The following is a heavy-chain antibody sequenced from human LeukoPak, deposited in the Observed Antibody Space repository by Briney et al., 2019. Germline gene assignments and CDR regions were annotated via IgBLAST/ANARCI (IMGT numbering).Heavy chain of an antibody. CDR1: GGTFSSYA. CDR2: IIPIFGTA. Sequence: SEKVSCKASGGTFSSYAISWVRQAPGQGLEWMGGIIPIFGTANYAQKFQGRVTITADESTSTAYMELSSLRSEDTAVYYCARVKGLGIGRAFDIWGQGTMVTVSS. D-gene: IGHD7-27*01. V-gene: IGHV1-69*01. CDR3: ARVKGLGIGRAFDI. J-gene: IGHJ3*02.